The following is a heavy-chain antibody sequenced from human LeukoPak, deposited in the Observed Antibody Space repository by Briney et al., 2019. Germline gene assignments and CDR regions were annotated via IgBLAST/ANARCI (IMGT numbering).Heavy chain of an antibody. J-gene: IGHJ5*02. V-gene: IGHV3-23*01. D-gene: IGHD3-3*01. CDR1: GFTFSSYA. CDR3: ANRLAQHDS. CDR2: IPSSGPIT. Sequence: PGGSLRLSCAASGFTFSSYAMSWVRQAPGKGLEWVSGIPSSGPITYYADSVKGRFTISRDNSKNTLYLQMNSLTAEDTGIYYCANRLAQHDSWGQGTLVTVSS.